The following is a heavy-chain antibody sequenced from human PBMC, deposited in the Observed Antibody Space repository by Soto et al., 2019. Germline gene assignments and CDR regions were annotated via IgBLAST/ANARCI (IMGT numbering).Heavy chain of an antibody. CDR2: SSNSGTFS. CDR3: ARSGENYNRLDY. J-gene: IGHJ4*02. D-gene: IGHD1-7*01. CDR1: GFTFSDYY. Sequence: SLRLSCEGSGFTFSDYYISWIRQAPGKGLEWISYSSNSGTFSRYADSVKGRFSISRDNTKNLLYLQMNSPRAEDTAVYYCARSGENYNRLDYWGQGTPVTVSS. V-gene: IGHV3-11*06.